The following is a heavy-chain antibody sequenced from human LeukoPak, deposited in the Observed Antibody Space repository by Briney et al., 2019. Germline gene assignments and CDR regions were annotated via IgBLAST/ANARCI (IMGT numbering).Heavy chain of an antibody. CDR2: ISSSGSTI. D-gene: IGHD6-19*01. CDR3: AKVPSGWYYFDY. CDR1: GFTFSSYE. Sequence: GGSLRLSCAASGFTFSSYEMNWVRQAPGKGLEWVSYISSSGSTIYYADSVKGRFTISRDNAKNSLYLQMNSLRAEDTAVYYCAKVPSGWYYFDYWGQGTLVTVSS. J-gene: IGHJ4*02. V-gene: IGHV3-48*03.